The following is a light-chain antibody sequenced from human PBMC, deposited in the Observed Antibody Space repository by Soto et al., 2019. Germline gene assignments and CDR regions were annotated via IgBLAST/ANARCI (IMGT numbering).Light chain of an antibody. CDR1: QIINIW. J-gene: IGKJ2*01. CDR3: QQYNDYPYT. V-gene: IGKV1-5*03. Sequence: DIQMTQSPSTLSASVGDSVTITCRASQIINIWLAWYQQKPGKAPKLLIYKASSLESGVPSRFSGSGSGTEFTLTISSLQPDDFATYYCQQYNDYPYTFGQGTKLEL. CDR2: KAS.